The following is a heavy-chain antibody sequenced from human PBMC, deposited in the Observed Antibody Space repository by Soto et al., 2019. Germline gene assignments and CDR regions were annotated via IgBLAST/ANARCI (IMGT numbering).Heavy chain of an antibody. D-gene: IGHD3-10*01. CDR2: FDPEDGET. CDR3: AKDTVRGNGMDV. J-gene: IGHJ6*02. CDR1: GYTLTELS. Sequence: ASVKVSCKVSGYTLTELSMHWVRQAPGKGLEWMGGFDPEDGETIYAQKFQGRVTMTEDTSTDTAYMELSSLRSEDTAVYYCAKDTVRGNGMDVWGQATTLTVSS. V-gene: IGHV1-24*01.